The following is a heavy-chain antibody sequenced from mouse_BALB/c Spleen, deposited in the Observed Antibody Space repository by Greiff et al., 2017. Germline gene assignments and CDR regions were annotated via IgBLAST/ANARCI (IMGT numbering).Heavy chain of an antibody. CDR2: ISSGGGST. V-gene: IGHV5-12-1*01. CDR3: ASPGEGY. Sequence: EVMLVESGGGLVKPGGSLKLSCAASGFAFSSYDMSWVRQTPEKRLEWVAYISSGGGSTYYPDTVKGRFTISRDNAKNTLYLQMSSLKSEDTAMYYCASPGEGYWGQGTTLTVSS. CDR1: GFAFSSYD. J-gene: IGHJ2*01.